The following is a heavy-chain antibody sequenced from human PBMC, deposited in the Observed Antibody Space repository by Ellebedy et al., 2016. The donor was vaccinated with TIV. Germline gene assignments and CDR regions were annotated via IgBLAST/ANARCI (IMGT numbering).Heavy chain of an antibody. D-gene: IGHD6-19*01. Sequence: PGGSLRLSCAASGFSFGNYWMHWVRQAPGKGLVWVSRINLDGNNGYYADFVKGRFTISRDNAKNTLYLQMNSLRAEDTAVYYCVRDRTSGWQRDFDNWGQGTLVTVSS. CDR3: VRDRTSGWQRDFDN. J-gene: IGHJ4*02. V-gene: IGHV3-74*01. CDR2: INLDGNNG. CDR1: GFSFGNYW.